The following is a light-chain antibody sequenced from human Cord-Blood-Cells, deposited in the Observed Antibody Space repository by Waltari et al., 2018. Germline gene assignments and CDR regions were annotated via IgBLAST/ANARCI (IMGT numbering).Light chain of an antibody. J-gene: IGKJ2*03. Sequence: DIQMTQSPSTLSASVGDRVTITCRASQSISSWLAWYQQKPGKATKLLIHKASSLESGVPSRFSGSGSWTEFTLTISSLQPDDFATYYCQQYNSYSYSFGQGTKLEIK. CDR2: KAS. V-gene: IGKV1-5*03. CDR3: QQYNSYSYS. CDR1: QSISSW.